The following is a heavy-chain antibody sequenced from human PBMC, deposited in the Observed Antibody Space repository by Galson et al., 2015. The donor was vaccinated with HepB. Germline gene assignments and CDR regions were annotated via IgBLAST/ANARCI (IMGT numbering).Heavy chain of an antibody. D-gene: IGHD6-19*01. CDR1: GYTFTSYA. V-gene: IGHV1-3*01. CDR3: ARVGGSDLGSGWASPETWGMDV. CDR2: INAGNGNT. Sequence: SVKVSCKASGYTFTSYAMHWVRQAPGQRLEWMGWINAGNGNTKYSQKFQGRVTITRDTSASTAYMELSSLRSEDTAVYYCARVGGSDLGSGWASPETWGMDVWGQGTTVTVSS. J-gene: IGHJ6*02.